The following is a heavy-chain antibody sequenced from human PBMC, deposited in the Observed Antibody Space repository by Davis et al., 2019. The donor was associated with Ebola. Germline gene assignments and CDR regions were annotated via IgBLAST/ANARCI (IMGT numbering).Heavy chain of an antibody. D-gene: IGHD5-12*01. CDR1: GGSISSYY. CDR3: ARLGLGWLRSYGMDV. J-gene: IGHJ6*02. V-gene: IGHV4-34*01. Sequence: MPSETLSLTCTVSGGSISSYYWSWIRKPPRKGLEWDGEINHSGSTNYNPPLKSRVTISVDTSKNKFSLKLSSVTAADTAVYYCARLGLGWLRSYGMDVWGQGTTVTVSS. CDR2: INHSGST.